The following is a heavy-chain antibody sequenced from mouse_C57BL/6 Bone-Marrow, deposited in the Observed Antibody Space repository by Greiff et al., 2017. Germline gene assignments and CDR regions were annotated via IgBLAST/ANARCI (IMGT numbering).Heavy chain of an antibody. D-gene: IGHD3-3*01. Sequence: VQLQQSGAELVRPGASVKLSCTASGFNIKDDYMHWVKQRPEQGLEWIGWIDPENGDTEYAPKFQGKATITADTSSNTAYLQLSSLTSEDTAVYYCTTRDGAWFAYWGQGTLVTVSA. CDR1: GFNIKDDY. J-gene: IGHJ3*01. CDR3: TTRDGAWFAY. V-gene: IGHV14-4*01. CDR2: IDPENGDT.